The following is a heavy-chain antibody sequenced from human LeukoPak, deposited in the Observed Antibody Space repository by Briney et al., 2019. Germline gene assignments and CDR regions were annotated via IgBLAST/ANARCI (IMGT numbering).Heavy chain of an antibody. Sequence: GGSLRLSCAASGFTFSSYAMSWVRQAPGKGLEWVSAISGSGGSTYYADSVKGRFTISRDNSKNTLCLQMNSLRAEDTAVYYCAKPFSRKSVVTGTYFDYWGQGTLVTVSS. CDR1: GFTFSSYA. CDR3: AKPFSRKSVVTGTYFDY. V-gene: IGHV3-23*01. J-gene: IGHJ4*02. CDR2: ISGSGGST. D-gene: IGHD1-7*01.